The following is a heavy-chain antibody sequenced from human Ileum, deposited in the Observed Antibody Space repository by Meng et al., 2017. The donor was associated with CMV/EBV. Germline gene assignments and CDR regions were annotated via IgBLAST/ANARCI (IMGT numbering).Heavy chain of an antibody. J-gene: IGHJ4*02. Sequence: LSRTCTVSGGPISSSSYYWGWIRQPPGKGLEWIGSIYYSGSTYYNPSLKSRVTISVDTSKNQFSLKLSSVTAADTAVYYCTRGVTPSYWGQGTLVTVSS. D-gene: IGHD2-21*02. CDR1: GGPISSSSYY. CDR2: IYYSGST. V-gene: IGHV4-39*07. CDR3: TRGVTPSY.